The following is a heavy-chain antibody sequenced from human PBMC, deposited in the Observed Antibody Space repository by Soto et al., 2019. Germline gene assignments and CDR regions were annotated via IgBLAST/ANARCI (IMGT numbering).Heavy chain of an antibody. J-gene: IGHJ4*02. CDR3: ASTVGEVSPFDY. V-gene: IGHV3-48*02. Sequence: EVQLVESGGGLVQPGGSLRLSCAASGFSFSSYSMNWVRQAPGKGLEWISYITSSSRNIYYADSVKGRFTISRDNANSSLYLQMDSLRDEHTAVYFCASTVGEVSPFDYWGQGTLVTVSS. D-gene: IGHD3-10*01. CDR1: GFSFSSYS. CDR2: ITSSSRNI.